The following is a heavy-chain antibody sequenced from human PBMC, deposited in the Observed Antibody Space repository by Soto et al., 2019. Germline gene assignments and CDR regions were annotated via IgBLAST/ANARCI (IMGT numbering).Heavy chain of an antibody. CDR3: ARDGLGPTHLDY. D-gene: IGHD1-26*01. CDR2: INPNSGVT. Sequence: ASVKVSCKASAYTFTDYSLHWVRQAPGQGLEWMGWINPNSGVTNYPQRFQGRVTMTTDTSISTAYMELSRLTSDDTAVYYCARDGLGPTHLDYWGQGTPVTVS. CDR1: AYTFTDYS. V-gene: IGHV1-2*02. J-gene: IGHJ4*02.